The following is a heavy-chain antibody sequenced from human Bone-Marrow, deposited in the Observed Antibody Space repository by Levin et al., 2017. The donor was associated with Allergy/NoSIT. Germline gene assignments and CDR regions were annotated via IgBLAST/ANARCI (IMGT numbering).Heavy chain of an antibody. CDR1: GFTFSSYA. D-gene: IGHD4-17*01. V-gene: IGHV3-64*02. CDR2: ISSYGGST. CDR3: GRGGHYGDYIAY. Sequence: LSLTCPASGFTFSSYAMFWVRQAPGKGLEYVSTISSYGGSTYYADSVKGRFTISRDNSKNTLYLQMGSLSAEDMAVYYCGRGGHYGDYIAYWGQGTLVTVSS. J-gene: IGHJ4*02.